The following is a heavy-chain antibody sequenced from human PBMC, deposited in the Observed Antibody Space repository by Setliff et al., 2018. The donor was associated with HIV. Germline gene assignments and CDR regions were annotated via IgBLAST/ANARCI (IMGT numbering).Heavy chain of an antibody. V-gene: IGHV4-34*01. CDR2: VNHSGNT. D-gene: IGHD2-15*01. CDR1: GGSFSGYY. CDR3: ARVDRVESAFDI. J-gene: IGHJ3*02. Sequence: SETLSLTCAVYGGSFSGYYWSWIRQPPGKGLEWIGEVNHSGNTNYNPSLKSRLIISVDTSKKQFSLERRSVTAADTAIYYCARVDRVESAFDIWGQGAMVTVAS.